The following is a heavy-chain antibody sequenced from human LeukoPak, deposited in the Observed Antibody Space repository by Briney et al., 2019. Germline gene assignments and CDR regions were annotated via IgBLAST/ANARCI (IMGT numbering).Heavy chain of an antibody. J-gene: IGHJ4*02. D-gene: IGHD6-13*01. CDR1: GFTFCSYA. CDR3: AKAGHSSSWAWADY. CDR2: ISGSDDST. Sequence: PGGSLRLSCAASGFTFCSYAMSWVRQAPGKGLECVSFISGSDDSTYYADSVKGRFTISRDNSKNTLFLQMNSLRAEDTALYYCAKAGHSSSWAWADYWGQGTLVTVSS. V-gene: IGHV3-23*01.